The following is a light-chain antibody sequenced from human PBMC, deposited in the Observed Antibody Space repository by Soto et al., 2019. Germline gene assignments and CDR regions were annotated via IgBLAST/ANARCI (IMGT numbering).Light chain of an antibody. V-gene: IGKV3-20*01. CDR2: GAS. Sequence: EIVLTQSPGTLSLSPGERATLSCRASQSVSSNFLAWYQQKPGQAPRLLIYGASNTATSIPDRFSGSGSGTVFTLTISRLEPEDFALYYCQQYGSSPFTFGPGTKVDIK. CDR1: QSVSSNF. CDR3: QQYGSSPFT. J-gene: IGKJ3*01.